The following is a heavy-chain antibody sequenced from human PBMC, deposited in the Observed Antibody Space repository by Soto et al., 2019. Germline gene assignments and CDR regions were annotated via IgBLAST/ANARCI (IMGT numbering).Heavy chain of an antibody. CDR2: IYPGVSDT. D-gene: IGHD6-13*01. CDR1: GYSFTSYW. CDR3: ARTSAAGKYYYGMDV. Sequence: PGESLKISCKGSGYSFTSYWIGWVRQMPGKGLEWMGIIYPGVSDTRYSPSFQGQVTISADKSISTAYLQRSSLKASDTAMYYCARTSAAGKYYYGMDVWGQGTTVTVSS. V-gene: IGHV5-51*01. J-gene: IGHJ6*02.